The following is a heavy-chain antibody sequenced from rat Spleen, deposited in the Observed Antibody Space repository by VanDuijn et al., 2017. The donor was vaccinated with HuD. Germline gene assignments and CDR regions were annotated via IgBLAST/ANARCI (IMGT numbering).Heavy chain of an antibody. CDR1: GLSLTSNS. V-gene: IGHV2-47*01. Sequence: QVQLTESGPGLVQPSQTLSLTCTVSGLSLTSNSVSWIRQPPGKGLEWMGVMWSGGSTDYNSILKSRLSISRDTSKNQVFLKMNSLRSEDTATYYCARGYYYYFDYWGQGVMVTVSS. CDR3: ARGYYYYFDY. J-gene: IGHJ2*01. D-gene: IGHD1-4*01. CDR2: MWSGGST.